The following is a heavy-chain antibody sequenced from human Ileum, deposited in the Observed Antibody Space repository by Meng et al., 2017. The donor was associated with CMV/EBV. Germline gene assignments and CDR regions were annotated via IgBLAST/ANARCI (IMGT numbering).Heavy chain of an antibody. CDR1: GDSVSTNNVA. J-gene: IGHJ4*02. CDR2: TAYRSKWDY. CDR3: ARESELLRFDH. V-gene: IGHV6-1*01. D-gene: IGHD6-6*01. Sequence: HLQQSRPGLVKPSQTLSLTCDISGDSVSTNNVAWNWIRQSPLRGLEWLGRTAYRSKWDYEYSVSVKSRITISPDTSKNQFSLQLRSVTPEDTAVYYCARESELLRFDHWGQGTLVTVSS.